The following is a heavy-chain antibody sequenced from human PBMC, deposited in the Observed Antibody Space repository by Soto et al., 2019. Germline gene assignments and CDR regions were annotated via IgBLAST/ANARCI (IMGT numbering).Heavy chain of an antibody. D-gene: IGHD4-17*01. CDR2: IYYSGST. J-gene: IGHJ6*02. CDR1: GGSISSYY. V-gene: IGHV4-59*01. Sequence: SETLSLTCTVSGGSISSYYWSWIRQPPGEGLEWIGYIYYSGSTNYNPSLKSRVTISLDTSKNQFSLKLSSVTTADTAVYYCARHYGAYGTDVWGPATTVTVSS. CDR3: ARHYGAYGTDV.